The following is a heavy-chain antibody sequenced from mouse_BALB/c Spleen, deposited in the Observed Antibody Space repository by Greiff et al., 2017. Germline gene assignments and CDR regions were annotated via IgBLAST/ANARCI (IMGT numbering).Heavy chain of an antibody. CDR1: GYSITSGYY. D-gene: IGHD1-1*01. Sequence: EVQRVESGPGLVKPSQSLSLTCSVTGYSITSGYYWNWIRQFPGNKLEWMGYISYDGSNNYNPSLKNRISITRDTSKNQFFLKLNSVTTEDTATYYCARVENYYGSRYFDYWGQGTTLTVSS. CDR2: ISYDGSN. J-gene: IGHJ2*01. V-gene: IGHV3-6*02. CDR3: ARVENYYGSRYFDY.